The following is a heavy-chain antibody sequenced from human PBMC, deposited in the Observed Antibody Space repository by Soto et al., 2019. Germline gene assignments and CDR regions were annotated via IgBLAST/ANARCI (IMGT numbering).Heavy chain of an antibody. J-gene: IGHJ4*02. CDR1: GFTFSSYA. CDR3: AKSTSFWTKHYINY. CDR2: ISGSGANT. V-gene: IGHV3-23*01. Sequence: PGGSLRLSCAASGFTFSSYALIWVRQAPGKGLECISGISGSGANTYYADSVKGRLTVSRDNSKNTLFLQMNSLRAEDRAVYYCAKSTSFWTKHYINYWGQAALVTVS. D-gene: IGHD3-3*01.